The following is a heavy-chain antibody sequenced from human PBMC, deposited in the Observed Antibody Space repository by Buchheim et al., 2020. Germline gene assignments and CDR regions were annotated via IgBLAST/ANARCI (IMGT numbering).Heavy chain of an antibody. D-gene: IGHD4-23*01. CDR2: IIPILGIA. J-gene: IGHJ4*02. CDR1: GGTFSSYA. Sequence: QVQLVQSGAEVKKPGSSVKVSCKASGGTFSSYAISWVRQAPGQGLEWMGRIIPILGIANYAQKFQGRVTITADKSTSTAYMELSSLRAEDTAVYYCARDARGVNYGGNSDDYWGQGTL. V-gene: IGHV1-69*04. CDR3: ARDARGVNYGGNSDDY.